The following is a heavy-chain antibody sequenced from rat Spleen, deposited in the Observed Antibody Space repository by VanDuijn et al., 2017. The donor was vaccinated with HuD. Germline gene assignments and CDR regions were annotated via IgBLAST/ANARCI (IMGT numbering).Heavy chain of an antibody. CDR2: INQVSSIM. CDR3: VREDSGVNY. V-gene: IGHV4-2*01. Sequence: EVKLVESGGALVQPGRSLKLSCAASGFNFNEYWMGWVRQAPGKGLEWIGEINQVSSIMKYSPSLKEKFTVSRDNTKNTLYLHMSKLGSEDTAIYYCVREDSGVNYWGQGVTVTVSS. D-gene: IGHD4-4*01. J-gene: IGHJ2*01. CDR1: GFNFNEYW.